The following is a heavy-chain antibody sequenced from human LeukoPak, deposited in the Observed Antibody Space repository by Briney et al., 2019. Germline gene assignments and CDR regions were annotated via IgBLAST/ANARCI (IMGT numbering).Heavy chain of an antibody. CDR1: GVPFSSHR. CDR2: ISSGNDYI. CDR3: ARSRGPPTHFDY. V-gene: IGHV3-21*01. J-gene: IGHJ4*02. D-gene: IGHD6-25*01. Sequence: GGSLRLSCGASGVPFSSHRMDWVRQAPGKGLEWVSSISSGNDYIYYADSVMGRFTISRDNAKNSLFLQLDRLRAEDTAVYYCARSRGPPTHFDYWGQGTLVTVSS.